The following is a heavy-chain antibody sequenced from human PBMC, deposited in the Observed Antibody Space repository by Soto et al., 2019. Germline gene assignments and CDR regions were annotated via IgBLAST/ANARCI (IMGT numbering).Heavy chain of an antibody. Sequence: GGSLRLSCVASGFTFSKYGMHWVRQAPGRGLEWVAVISPDGCNKYYGGSVKGRFAVSRDNSKCSLSLQMNSLRVEDTATYYFARLFARTISRYYYYDMDDWAPGTTVTVSS. CDR2: ISPDGCNK. D-gene: IGHD2-21*01. J-gene: IGHJ6*02. V-gene: IGHV3-30*03. CDR3: ARLFARTISRYYYYDMDD. CDR1: GFTFSKYG.